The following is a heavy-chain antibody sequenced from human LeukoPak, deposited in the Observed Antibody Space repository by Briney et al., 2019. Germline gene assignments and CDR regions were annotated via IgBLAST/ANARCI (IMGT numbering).Heavy chain of an antibody. D-gene: IGHD3-10*01. V-gene: IGHV1-46*01. Sequence: ASVKVSCKASGYTFTSYYMHWVRQAPGQGLEWMGIINPSGGSTTYAQKFQGRVTMTRDTSTSTVYMELSSLRSEDTAVYYCARDHEYYYGSGSYYPGGCDYWGQGTLVTVSS. CDR3: ARDHEYYYGSGSYYPGGCDY. J-gene: IGHJ4*02. CDR1: GYTFTSYY. CDR2: INPSGGST.